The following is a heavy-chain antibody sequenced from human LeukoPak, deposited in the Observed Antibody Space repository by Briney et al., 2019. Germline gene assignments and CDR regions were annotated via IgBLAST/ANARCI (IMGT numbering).Heavy chain of an antibody. V-gene: IGHV4-38-2*02. CDR2: IYHSGST. Sequence: SETLSLTCSVSGYSISNGYYWGWIRQPPGKGLEWIGSIYHSGSTLYNPSLRSRITISLDTSKNHFSLKLNSVTAAGTAVYYCVREILYCSGGSCYRGPFDNWGQGTLVTVSA. CDR3: VREILYCSGGSCYRGPFDN. J-gene: IGHJ4*02. D-gene: IGHD2-15*01. CDR1: GYSISNGYY.